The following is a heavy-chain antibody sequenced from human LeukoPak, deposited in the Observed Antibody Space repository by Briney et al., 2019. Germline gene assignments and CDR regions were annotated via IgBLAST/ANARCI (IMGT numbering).Heavy chain of an antibody. J-gene: IGHJ4*02. V-gene: IGHV3-48*04. CDR1: GFTVSSKY. CDR2: ISTSSSTI. Sequence: PGGSLRLSCAASGFTVSSKYMGWVRQAPGKGLEWVSYISTSSSTIYYADSVKGRFTISRDNAKNSLYLQMNSLRAEDTAVYYCARGYYYGSGSYDYWGQGTLVTVSS. CDR3: ARGYYYGSGSYDY. D-gene: IGHD3-10*01.